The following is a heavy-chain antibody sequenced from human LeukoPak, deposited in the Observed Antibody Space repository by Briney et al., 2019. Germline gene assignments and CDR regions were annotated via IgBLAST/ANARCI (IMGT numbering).Heavy chain of an antibody. J-gene: IGHJ4*02. Sequence: SETLSLTCTVSGDSISTSNSYWGWIRQPPGKGLEWIGSIYYSGNTYYNASLKSRVTISVDTSKNQFSLKLSSVTAADTAVYYCARASMVRGVQFDYWGQGTLVTVSS. D-gene: IGHD3-10*01. V-gene: IGHV4-39*07. CDR2: IYYSGNT. CDR3: ARASMVRGVQFDY. CDR1: GDSISTSNSY.